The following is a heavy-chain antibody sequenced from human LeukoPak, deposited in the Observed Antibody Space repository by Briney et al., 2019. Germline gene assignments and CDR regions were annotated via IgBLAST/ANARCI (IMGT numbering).Heavy chain of an antibody. J-gene: IGHJ4*02. D-gene: IGHD3-22*01. CDR3: ARGYYDSSGFRFDY. V-gene: IGHV3-48*04. CDR2: ISGSGRTI. CDR1: GFTLSSNW. Sequence: GGSLRLSCAASGFTLSSNWMSWVRQAPGKGLEWVSYISGSGRTIYYADSVKGRFTISRDNAKNSLYLQMNSLRAEDTAVYYCARGYYDSSGFRFDYWGQGTLVTVPS.